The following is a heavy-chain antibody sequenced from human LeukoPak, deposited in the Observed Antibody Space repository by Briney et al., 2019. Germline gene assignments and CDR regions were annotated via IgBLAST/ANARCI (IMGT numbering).Heavy chain of an antibody. D-gene: IGHD1-26*01. CDR3: AKDFSVGSLTFFNS. CDR2: ISYDGGKN. CDR1: GFTFNSFG. V-gene: IGHV3-30*18. Sequence: GGSLRLSCAASGFTFNSFGMHWVRQAPGKGLEWVAFISYDGGKNYYDDSVKGRFTISRDNSKNTLFLQMNSVRREDTAFYYCAKDFSVGSLTFFNSWGQGILVTVSS. J-gene: IGHJ4*02.